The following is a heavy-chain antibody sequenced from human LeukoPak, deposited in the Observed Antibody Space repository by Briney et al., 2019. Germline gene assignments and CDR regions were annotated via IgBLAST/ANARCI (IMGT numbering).Heavy chain of an antibody. V-gene: IGHV3-21*01. CDR2: ISSSSSYI. D-gene: IGHD2-2*01. CDR1: GFTFSSYW. Sequence: GGSLRLSCAASGFTFSSYWMHWVRQAPGKGLEWVSSISSSSSYIYYADSVKGRFTISRDNAKNSLYLQMNSLRAEDTAVVYYARDLIVVVPATDYWGRGTLVTVSS. CDR3: ARDLIVVVPATDY. J-gene: IGHJ4*02.